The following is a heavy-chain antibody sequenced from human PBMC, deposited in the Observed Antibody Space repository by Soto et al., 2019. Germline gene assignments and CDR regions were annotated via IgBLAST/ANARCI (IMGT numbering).Heavy chain of an antibody. CDR1: GFTFSSYW. Sequence: EVQLVESGGGLVQPGGSLRLSCVASGFTFSSYWMSWVRQAPGKGPEWVANIKEDGSEKYYVDSVKGQFTISRDNVKNSLYLQMNSLRAEDTAVYYCGRGYARCDYWGQGTLVTVSS. V-gene: IGHV3-7*03. J-gene: IGHJ4*02. CDR2: IKEDGSEK. CDR3: GRGYARCDY. D-gene: IGHD2-15*01.